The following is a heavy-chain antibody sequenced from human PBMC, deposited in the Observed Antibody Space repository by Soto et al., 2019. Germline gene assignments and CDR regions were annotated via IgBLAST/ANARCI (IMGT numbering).Heavy chain of an antibody. CDR3: ARAGVTPNFFDY. J-gene: IGHJ4*02. V-gene: IGHV3-53*01. D-gene: IGHD3-10*01. CDR2: FESGGSI. CDR1: GFSVRTNY. Sequence: VGSLRLSCAASGFSVRTNYMSWVRQAPGKGLEWVSVFESGGSIYYADSVKGRFIISRDNAKNTLYLQMNSLRVEDTAVYYCARAGVTPNFFDYWGQGTLVTVSS.